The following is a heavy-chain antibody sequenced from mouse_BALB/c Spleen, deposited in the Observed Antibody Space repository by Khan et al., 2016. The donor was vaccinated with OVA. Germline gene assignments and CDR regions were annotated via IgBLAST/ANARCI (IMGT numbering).Heavy chain of an antibody. CDR1: GFTFSTYG. CDR2: VSTGGGYT. Sequence: EVQLVESGGDLVKPGGSLKLSCAASGFTFSTYGMSWVRQTPDKRLEWVATVSTGGGYTYYPDSVKGRFTISRDNAKNPLYLQMSSLKSEDTAMCYCARRAYYYGSEGFAYWGQGTLVTVSA. J-gene: IGHJ3*01. V-gene: IGHV5-6*01. CDR3: ARRAYYYGSEGFAY. D-gene: IGHD1-1*01.